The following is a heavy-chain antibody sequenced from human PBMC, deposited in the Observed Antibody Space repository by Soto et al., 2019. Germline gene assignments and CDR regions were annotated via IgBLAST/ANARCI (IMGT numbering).Heavy chain of an antibody. J-gene: IGHJ4*02. D-gene: IGHD6-19*01. CDR1: GFTFSYYG. Sequence: VQLLESGGGLVQPGGSLRLSCAASGFTFSYYGMNWVRQAPGKGLEWVSDISGNGGSTYYTDSVKGRFTISRDNSKNRVYLQMKSLRAEDTAIYYCARVIAVAGPPYFDAWGQGALVTVSS. V-gene: IGHV3-23*01. CDR3: ARVIAVAGPPYFDA. CDR2: ISGNGGST.